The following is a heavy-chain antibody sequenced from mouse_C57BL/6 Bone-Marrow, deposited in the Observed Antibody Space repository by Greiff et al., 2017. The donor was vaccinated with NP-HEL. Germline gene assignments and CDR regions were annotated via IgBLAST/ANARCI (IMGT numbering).Heavy chain of an antibody. Sequence: QVQLQQSGAELVRPGSSVKLSCKASGYTFTSYWMHWVKQRPIQGLEWIGNIDPSDSETHYNQKFKDKATLTVDKSSSTAYMQLSSLTSEDSAVYYCARRGLSRDVAWFAYWGQGTLVTVSA. CDR3: ARRGLSRDVAWFAY. D-gene: IGHD1-1*02. V-gene: IGHV1-52*01. CDR1: GYTFTSYW. J-gene: IGHJ3*01. CDR2: IDPSDSET.